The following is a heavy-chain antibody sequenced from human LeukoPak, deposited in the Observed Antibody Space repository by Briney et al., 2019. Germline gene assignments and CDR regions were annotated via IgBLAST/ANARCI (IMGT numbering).Heavy chain of an antibody. CDR3: ARILRRARGFDP. CDR2: MNPNSGNT. J-gene: IGHJ5*02. CDR1: GCTFTSYD. V-gene: IGHV1-8*01. Sequence: ASVKVSCKASGCTFTSYDINWVRQATGQGLEWMGWMNPNSGNTGYAQKFQGRVTMTRNTSISTAYMELSSLRSEDTAVYYCARILRRARGFDPWGQGTLVTVSS.